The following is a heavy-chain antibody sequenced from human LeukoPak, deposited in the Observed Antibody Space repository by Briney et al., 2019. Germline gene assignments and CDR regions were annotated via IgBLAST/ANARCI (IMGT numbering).Heavy chain of an antibody. D-gene: IGHD7-27*01. V-gene: IGHV3-74*01. CDR2: INSDGSST. Sequence: GGSLRLSCAASGFTFSSYWMHWVRQAPGKGLVWVSRINSDGSSTSYADSVKGRFTISRDNAKNTLYLQMNSLRAEDTAVYYCARAAIGRYLNGVDYWGRNPGHRLL. J-gene: IGHJ4*01. CDR3: ARAAIGRYLNGVDY. CDR1: GFTFSSYW.